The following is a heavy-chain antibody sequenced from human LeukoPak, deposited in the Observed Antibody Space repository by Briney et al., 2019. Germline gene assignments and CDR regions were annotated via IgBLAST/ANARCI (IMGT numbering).Heavy chain of an antibody. CDR1: GYTFTSND. V-gene: IGHV1-8*01. Sequence: ASVKVSFKASGYTFTSNDINWVRQATGQGLEWMGWMNPNSGNTGYAQKFQGRGTMTSNTSISTAYMELSSLRSEDTAVYYCARGGDSSGHTDYWGQGTLVTVSS. CDR3: ARGGDSSGHTDY. D-gene: IGHD3-22*01. CDR2: MNPNSGNT. J-gene: IGHJ4*02.